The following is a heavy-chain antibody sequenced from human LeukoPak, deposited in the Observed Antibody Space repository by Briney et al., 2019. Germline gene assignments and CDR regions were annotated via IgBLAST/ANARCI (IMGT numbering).Heavy chain of an antibody. CDR3: ARGYSYGFDY. J-gene: IGHJ4*02. CDR1: GYTLTSYG. CDR2: INPNSGGT. Sequence: GASVKVSCKASGYTLTSYGISWVRQAPGQGLEWMGRINPNSGGTNYAQKFQGRVTMTRDTSISTAYMELSRLRSDDTAVYYCARGYSYGFDYWGQGTLVTVSS. V-gene: IGHV1-2*06. D-gene: IGHD5-18*01.